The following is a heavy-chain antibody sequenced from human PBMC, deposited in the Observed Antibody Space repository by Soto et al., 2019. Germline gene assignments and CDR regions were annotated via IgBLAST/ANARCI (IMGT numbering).Heavy chain of an antibody. CDR2: IYYSGST. CDR3: ASHSSSWYGGY. D-gene: IGHD6-13*01. V-gene: IGHV4-39*01. CDR1: GGSISSSSYY. Sequence: QLQLQESGPGLVKPSETLSLTCTVSGGSISSSSYYWGWIRQPPGKGLEWIGSIYYSGSTYYNPSLKSRVTISVHTSKNQFSLKLRSVTAADTAVYYCASHSSSWYGGYWGQGTLVTVSS. J-gene: IGHJ4*02.